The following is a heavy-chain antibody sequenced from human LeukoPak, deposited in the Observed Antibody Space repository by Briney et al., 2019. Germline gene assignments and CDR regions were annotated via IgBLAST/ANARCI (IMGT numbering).Heavy chain of an antibody. CDR1: GFTFSMYW. CDR3: ARDPVGGAFDI. CDR2: INQDGSEK. J-gene: IGHJ3*02. V-gene: IGHV3-7*01. D-gene: IGHD3-16*01. Sequence: PGGSLGLSCAASGFTFSMYWVTWVRQAPGKGLECVAIINQDGSEKYYVDSVKGRFTISRDNAKNSLYLQMSSLRADDTAVYFCARDPVGGAFDIWGQGTMVTVSS.